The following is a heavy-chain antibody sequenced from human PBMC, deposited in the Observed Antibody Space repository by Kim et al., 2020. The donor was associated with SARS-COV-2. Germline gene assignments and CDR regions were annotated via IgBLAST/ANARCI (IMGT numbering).Heavy chain of an antibody. D-gene: IGHD3-16*01. V-gene: IGHV4-39*01. Sequence: SETLSLTCTVSGGSISSSSYYWGWIRQPPGKGLEWIGTNYYSGSTYYNPSLNNRVTISVDTSNNQFPLKLNPVTAAATAVYYCARHADEYVLRYFDYWG. CDR2: NYYSGST. J-gene: IGHJ4*03. CDR3: ARHADEYVLRYFDY. CDR1: GGSISSSSYY.